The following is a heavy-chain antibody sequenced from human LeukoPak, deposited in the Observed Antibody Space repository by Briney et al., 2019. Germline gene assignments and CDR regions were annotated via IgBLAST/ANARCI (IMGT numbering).Heavy chain of an antibody. D-gene: IGHD6-19*01. CDR2: IGIRGDT. J-gene: IGHJ4*02. Sequence: GGSLRLFCAASGFTFIDYDMHWVRQVIGKGLEWVSAIGIRGDTHYSGSVKGRFTISRENAESSLYLQMNSLRAEDTAVYYCARGGIQVSGIDEFDYWGQGTLVTVSS. CDR3: ARGGIQVSGIDEFDY. V-gene: IGHV3-13*01. CDR1: GFTFIDYD.